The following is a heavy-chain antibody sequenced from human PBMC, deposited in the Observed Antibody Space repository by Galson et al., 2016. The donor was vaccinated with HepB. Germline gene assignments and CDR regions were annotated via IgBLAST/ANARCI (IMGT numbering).Heavy chain of an antibody. D-gene: IGHD3-10*01. CDR1: GYTFTTYG. CDR3: ARDTGWTGVSIAVSY. V-gene: IGHV1-18*01. Sequence: SVKVSCKASGYTFTTYGITWVRQAPGQGLEWMGWISAYNGNTNYAQNLQGRVTMTTDTSTSTAYMELRSLRSDDTAVYYCARDTGWTGVSIAVSYWGQGTLVTVSS. J-gene: IGHJ4*02. CDR2: ISAYNGNT.